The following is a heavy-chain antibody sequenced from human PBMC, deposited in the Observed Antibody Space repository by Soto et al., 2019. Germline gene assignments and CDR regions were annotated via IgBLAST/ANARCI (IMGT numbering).Heavy chain of an antibody. CDR3: ALFGGCYGGSSGMDV. J-gene: IGHJ6*02. CDR1: GLIFSDYH. CDR2: IRRKANSYTT. D-gene: IGHD6-19*01. Sequence: EMQLVESGGGLVQPGGSLRLSCAASGLIFSDYHMDWVRQAPGKGLEWVGRIRRKANSYTTEYAASVKGRFTISRDDSKIWLYFLINCLKIEDTTVYYCALFGGCYGGSSGMDVWGQGTTVTVSS. V-gene: IGHV3-72*01.